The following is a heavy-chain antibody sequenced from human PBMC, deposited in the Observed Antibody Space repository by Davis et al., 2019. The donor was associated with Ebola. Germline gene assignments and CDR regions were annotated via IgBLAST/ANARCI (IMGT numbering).Heavy chain of an antibody. CDR1: GVTVSSNY. V-gene: IGHV3-53*01. J-gene: IGHJ4*02. D-gene: IGHD6-13*01. CDR3: ARVSSSSWYGADY. CDR2: IYSGGST. Sequence: GGSLRLSCAASGVTVSSNYMSWVRQAPGKGLEWVSVIYSGGSTYYADSVKGRFTISRDNSKNTLYLQMNNLRAEDTAVYYCARVSSSSWYGADYWGQGTLVTVSS.